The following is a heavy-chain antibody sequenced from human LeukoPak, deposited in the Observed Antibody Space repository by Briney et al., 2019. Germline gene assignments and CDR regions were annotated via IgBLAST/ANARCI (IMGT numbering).Heavy chain of an antibody. D-gene: IGHD3/OR15-3a*01. Sequence: GGSLRLSCAASGFTFISYEMNWVRQAPGKGLEWISYISSSSTTIYYADSVKGRFTISRDNANNSLYLQMNSLRVEDTAVYYCAKLDVLPCFDSWGQGTLVTVSS. CDR2: ISSSSTTI. CDR3: AKLDVLPCFDS. J-gene: IGHJ4*02. CDR1: GFTFISYE. V-gene: IGHV3-48*03.